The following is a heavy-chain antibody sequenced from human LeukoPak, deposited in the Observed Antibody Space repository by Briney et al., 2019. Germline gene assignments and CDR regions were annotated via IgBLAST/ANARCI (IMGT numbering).Heavy chain of an antibody. Sequence: PSETLSLTCIVSGDSISSGRYYWNWIRQSAGKGLEWIGYISSRGTSTYNPSLKSPVTISKDTSKNQFSLRLSYVTAADTAVYYCARAWFGELFFDYWGQGALVTVSS. CDR3: ARAWFGELFFDY. D-gene: IGHD3-10*01. CDR1: GDSISSGRYY. CDR2: ISSRGTS. J-gene: IGHJ4*02. V-gene: IGHV4-61*10.